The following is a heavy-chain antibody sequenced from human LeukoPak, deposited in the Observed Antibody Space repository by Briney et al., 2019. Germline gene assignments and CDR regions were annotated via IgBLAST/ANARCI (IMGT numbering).Heavy chain of an antibody. V-gene: IGHV1-69*13. CDR3: ARESGDPCSRFDY. J-gene: IGHJ4*02. Sequence: SVKVSCKAAAGTSSSYAISWVRHPPGQGLEWMGSTIPIFGTATYAQKFQGRVTITADESTSTACNELSSLRSEDTAVYYCARESGDPCSRFDYWGQGTLVTVSS. CDR2: TIPIFGTA. D-gene: IGHD4-17*01. CDR1: AGTSSSYA.